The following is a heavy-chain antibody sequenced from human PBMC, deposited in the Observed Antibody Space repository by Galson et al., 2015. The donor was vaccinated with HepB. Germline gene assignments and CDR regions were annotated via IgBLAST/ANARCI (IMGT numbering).Heavy chain of an antibody. V-gene: IGHV4-59*01. Sequence: LSLTCSVSGDSIRTYYWTWIRQPPGKCLEWIGFFSYTGGTDYNPSLRSRVTMSLDMSKNQFSLKLSSGTAADTAVYFCARARSEAWLLSLWGRGTLVTVSS. J-gene: IGHJ4*02. CDR2: FSYTGGT. CDR3: ARARSEAWLLSL. CDR1: GDSIRTYY. D-gene: IGHD5-12*01.